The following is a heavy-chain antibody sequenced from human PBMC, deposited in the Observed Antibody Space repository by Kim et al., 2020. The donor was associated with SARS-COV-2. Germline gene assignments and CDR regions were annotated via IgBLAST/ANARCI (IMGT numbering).Heavy chain of an antibody. CDR3: ASGLIFWDY. CDR2: GTA. J-gene: IGHJ4*02. V-gene: IGHV1-69*01. Sequence: GTANYAKKFQGRVTITADESTSTDYMELSSLRSEDTAVYYCASGLIFWDYWGQGTLVTVSS. D-gene: IGHD3-9*01.